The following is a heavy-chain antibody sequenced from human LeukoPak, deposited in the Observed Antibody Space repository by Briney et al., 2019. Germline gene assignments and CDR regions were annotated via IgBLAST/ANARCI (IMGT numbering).Heavy chain of an antibody. J-gene: IGHJ5*02. CDR2: TFYRSKWYY. Sequence: SQTLSLTCGISGDSVSSNDAAWSWIRQSPSRGLEWLGRTFYRSKWYYDYAPSVRSRITINPDTSKSQFSLQLDSVTPEDAAVYYCARRYSYGNWFDPWGQGTLVTVSS. V-gene: IGHV6-1*01. CDR1: GDSVSSNDAA. D-gene: IGHD5-18*01. CDR3: ARRYSYGNWFDP.